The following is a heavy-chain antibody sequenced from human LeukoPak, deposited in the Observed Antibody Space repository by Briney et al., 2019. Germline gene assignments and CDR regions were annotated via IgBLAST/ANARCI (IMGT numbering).Heavy chain of an antibody. V-gene: IGHV4-34*01. J-gene: IGHJ6*02. CDR3: ARGRSSSWYYYYYGMDV. D-gene: IGHD6-13*01. CDR2: INHSGST. CDR1: GFTFSSSA. Sequence: GSLRLSCAASGFTFSSSAMSWIRQPPGKGLEWIGEINHSGSTNYNPSLKSRVTISVDTSKNQFSLKLSSVTAADTAVYYCARGRSSSWYYYYYGMDVWGQGTTVTVSS.